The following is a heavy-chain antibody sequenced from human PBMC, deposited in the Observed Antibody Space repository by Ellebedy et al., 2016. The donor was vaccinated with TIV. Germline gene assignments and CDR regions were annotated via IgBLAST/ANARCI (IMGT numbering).Heavy chain of an antibody. CDR1: GYTFTSYY. CDR3: ARHEHDSGWYVGD. D-gene: IGHD6-19*01. V-gene: IGHV1-46*01. J-gene: IGHJ4*02. Sequence: ASVKVSXXASGYTFTSYYMHWVRQAPGQGLEWMGIINPSGGSTSYARKFQGRVTMTRDTSTSTVYMELSSLRSEDTAVYYCARHEHDSGWYVGDWGQGTLVTVSS. CDR2: INPSGGST.